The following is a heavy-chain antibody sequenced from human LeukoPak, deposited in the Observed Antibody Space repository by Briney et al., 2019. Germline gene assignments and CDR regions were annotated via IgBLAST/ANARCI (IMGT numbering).Heavy chain of an antibody. J-gene: IGHJ4*02. V-gene: IGHV4-61*01. Sequence: SETLSLTCTVSGGSISSSSYYWGWIRQPPGKGLEWIGYIYYSGSTNYNPSLKSRVTISVDTSKNQFSLKLSSVTAADTAVYYCARDSVRYYYDSSGWVHYFDYWGQGTLVTVSS. CDR1: GGSISSSSYY. CDR2: IYYSGST. CDR3: ARDSVRYYYDSSGWVHYFDY. D-gene: IGHD3-22*01.